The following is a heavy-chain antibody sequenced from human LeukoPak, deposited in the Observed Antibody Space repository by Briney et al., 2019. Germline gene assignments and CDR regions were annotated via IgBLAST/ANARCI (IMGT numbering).Heavy chain of an antibody. CDR1: GYTFTSYY. D-gene: IGHD2-15*01. CDR2: MNPNSGNT. Sequence: ASVKASCKASGYTFTSYYINWVRQATGQGLEWMGWMNPNSGNTGYAQKFQGRVTITRNTSISTAYMELSSLRSEDTAVYYCARAGHLLPTTDAFDIWGQGTMVTVSS. J-gene: IGHJ3*02. V-gene: IGHV1-8*03. CDR3: ARAGHLLPTTDAFDI.